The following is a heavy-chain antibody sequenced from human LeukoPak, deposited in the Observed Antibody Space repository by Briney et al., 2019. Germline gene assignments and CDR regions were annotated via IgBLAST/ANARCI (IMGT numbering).Heavy chain of an antibody. Sequence: ASVKVSCKASGYSFSSYGISWVRQAPGQGLEWMGWISGNSGYRNYVQRFQGRVTMTKDTSTSTAYMELRSLRSDDTAVYYCARVGGRSGYDFDYWGQGTLVTVSS. CDR2: ISGNSGYR. J-gene: IGHJ4*02. CDR1: GYSFSSYG. V-gene: IGHV1-18*01. CDR3: ARVGGRSGYDFDY. D-gene: IGHD5-12*01.